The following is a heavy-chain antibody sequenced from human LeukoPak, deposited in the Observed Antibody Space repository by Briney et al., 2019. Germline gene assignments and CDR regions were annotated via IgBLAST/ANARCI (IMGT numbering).Heavy chain of an antibody. CDR2: ISGSGGST. CDR3: AKDPYYGGNSCYFDY. Sequence: GGSLRLSCAASGFTFSSYAMSWVRQAPGKGLEWVSAISGSGGSTYYADSVKGRFNISRDNSKNTLYLQMNSLRAEDTAVYYCAKDPYYGGNSCYFDYWGQGTLVTVSS. D-gene: IGHD4-23*01. V-gene: IGHV3-23*01. CDR1: GFTFSSYA. J-gene: IGHJ4*02.